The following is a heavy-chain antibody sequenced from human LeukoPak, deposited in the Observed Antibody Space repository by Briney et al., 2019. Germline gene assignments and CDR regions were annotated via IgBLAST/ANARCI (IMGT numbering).Heavy chain of an antibody. D-gene: IGHD3-3*01. CDR1: GGTFSSHA. CDR2: IIPIFGTA. Sequence: ASVKVSCKASGGTFSSHAISWVRQAPGQGLEWMGGIIPIFGTANYAQKFQGRVTITTDESTSTAYMELSSLRSEDTAVYYCARGFWSGYPQFYYMDVWGKGTTVTVSS. CDR3: ARGFWSGYPQFYYMDV. V-gene: IGHV1-69*05. J-gene: IGHJ6*03.